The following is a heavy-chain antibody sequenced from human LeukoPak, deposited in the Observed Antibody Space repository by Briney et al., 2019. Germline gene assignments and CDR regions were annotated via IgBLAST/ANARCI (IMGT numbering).Heavy chain of an antibody. CDR3: AREGKNCGGDCYLGAFDI. Sequence: SETLSLTCTVSGGSISSGDYYWSWIRQPPGKGLEWIGYIYYSGSTYYNPSLKSRVTISVDTSKNQFSLKLSSVTAADTAVYYCAREGKNCGGDCYLGAFDIWGQGTMVTVSS. V-gene: IGHV4-30-4*01. CDR1: GGSISSGDYY. CDR2: IYYSGST. D-gene: IGHD2-21*02. J-gene: IGHJ3*02.